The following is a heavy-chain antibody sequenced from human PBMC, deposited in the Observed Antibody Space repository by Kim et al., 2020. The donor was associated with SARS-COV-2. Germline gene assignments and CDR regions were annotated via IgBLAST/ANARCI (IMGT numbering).Heavy chain of an antibody. D-gene: IGHD4-17*01. J-gene: IGHJ4*02. CDR3: AKLNGDGVYFDY. Sequence: YYADSVKGRFTISRDNSKNTLYLQMNSLRAEDTAVYYCAKLNGDGVYFDYWGQGTLVTVSS. V-gene: IGHV3-23*01.